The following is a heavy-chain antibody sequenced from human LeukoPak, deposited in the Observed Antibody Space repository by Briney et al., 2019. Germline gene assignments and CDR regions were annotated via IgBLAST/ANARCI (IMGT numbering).Heavy chain of an antibody. CDR3: VRGWRNMDV. D-gene: IGHD5-24*01. V-gene: IGHV3-7*01. Sequence: GGSLRLSCAASGFTFSSYWVSWVRQAPGKGLEWVANIKQDGSEKYYVDSVKGRFTISRDNAKNSPYLQMNSLRAEDTAVYYCVRGWRNMDVWGQGTTVTVSS. CDR1: GFTFSSYW. J-gene: IGHJ6*02. CDR2: IKQDGSEK.